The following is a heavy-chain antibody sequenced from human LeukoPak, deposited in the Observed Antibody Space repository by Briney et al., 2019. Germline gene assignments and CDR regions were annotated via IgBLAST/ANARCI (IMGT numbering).Heavy chain of an antibody. Sequence: SQTPSPTRTVSGGSISSGGYYWGWDPQPPGEGLEWIGSISYSGSTYYNPSLKSRVTISVDTSKNQFSLKLSSVTAADTAVYYCARLPLGDPSDYWGQGTLVTVSS. CDR1: GGSISSGGYY. D-gene: IGHD1-26*01. CDR2: ISYSGST. V-gene: IGHV4-39*01. CDR3: ARLPLGDPSDY. J-gene: IGHJ4*02.